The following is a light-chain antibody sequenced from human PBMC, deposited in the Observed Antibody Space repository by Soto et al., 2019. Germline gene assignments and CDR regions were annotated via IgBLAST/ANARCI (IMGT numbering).Light chain of an antibody. V-gene: IGLV2-8*01. CDR3: KSYAGSKTYV. Sequence: QSALTLPPSASGSPGQSVTISCTGTKSDIGVYDFVSWYQHHPGKAPRLIIYEVVQRPSGVPDRFSGSKSGNTASLTVSGLPAADEADYFCKSYAGSKTYVFGSGTKVTVL. CDR1: KSDIGVYDF. J-gene: IGLJ1*01. CDR2: EVV.